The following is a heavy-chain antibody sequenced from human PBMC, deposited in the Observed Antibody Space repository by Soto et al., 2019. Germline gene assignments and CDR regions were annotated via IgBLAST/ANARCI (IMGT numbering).Heavy chain of an antibody. CDR1: GGSISSYY. CDR2: IYYSGST. CDR3: ERGIAGPFDY. Sequence: QVQLQESGPGLVKPSETLSLTCTVSGGSISSYYWSWIRQPPGKGLEWIGYIYYSGSTNYNPSLKSRVTISVDTSKNQFSLKLSSVTAADTAVYYCERGIAGPFDYWGQGTLVTVS. J-gene: IGHJ4*02. D-gene: IGHD1-1*01. V-gene: IGHV4-59*01.